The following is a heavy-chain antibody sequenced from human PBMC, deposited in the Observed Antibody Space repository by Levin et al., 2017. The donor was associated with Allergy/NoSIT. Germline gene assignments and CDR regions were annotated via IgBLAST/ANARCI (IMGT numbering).Heavy chain of an antibody. CDR2: ISGSGGST. D-gene: IGHD5-24*01. CDR3: AKDDIIRDGYNGYYYYGMDV. V-gene: IGHV3-23*01. J-gene: IGHJ6*02. Sequence: GGSLRLSCAASGFTFSSYAMSWVRQAPGKGLEWVSAISGSGGSTYYADSVKGRFTISRDNSKNTLYLQMNSLRAEDTAVYYCAKDDIIRDGYNGYYYYGMDVWGQGTTVTVSS. CDR1: GFTFSSYA.